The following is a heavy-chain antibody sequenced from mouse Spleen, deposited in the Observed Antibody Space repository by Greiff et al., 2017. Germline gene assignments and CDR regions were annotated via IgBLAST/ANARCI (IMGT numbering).Heavy chain of an antibody. CDR1: GFSLTSYG. J-gene: IGHJ3*01. Sequence: VHLVESGPGLVQPSQSLSITCTVSGFSLTSYGVHWVRQSPGKGLEWLGVIWSGGSTDYNAAFISRLSISKDNSKSQVFFKMNSLQADDTAIYYCARRGYDRAWFAYWGQGTLVTVSA. D-gene: IGHD2-14*01. CDR3: ARRGYDRAWFAY. V-gene: IGHV2-2*01. CDR2: IWSGGST.